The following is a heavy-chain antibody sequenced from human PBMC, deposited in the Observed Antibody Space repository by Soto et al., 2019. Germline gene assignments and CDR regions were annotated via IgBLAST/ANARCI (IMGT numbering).Heavy chain of an antibody. Sequence: ASVKVSCKTSGYTFTNYGISWVRQAPGQGLEWMGWITTDKGKTTYAQKFQGRVTMTTDTSTSTAYMELRSLRSDDTAMYYCALCSPAFDYWGQGTLVTVSS. V-gene: IGHV1-18*01. CDR3: ALCSPAFDY. CDR1: GYTFTNYG. CDR2: ITTDKGKT. J-gene: IGHJ4*02. D-gene: IGHD3-10*02.